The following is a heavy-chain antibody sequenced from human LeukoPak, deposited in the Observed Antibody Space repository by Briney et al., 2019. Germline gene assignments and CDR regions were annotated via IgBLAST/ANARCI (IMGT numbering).Heavy chain of an antibody. CDR3: AKEAGTTYYYDSSGLNDAFDI. Sequence: GGSLRLSCSASGFTFSWYAMHWVRQAPGKGLEWVSAISGSGGSTYYADSVKGRFTISRDNSKNTLYLQMNSLRAEDTAVYYCAKEAGTTYYYDSSGLNDAFDIWGQGTMVTVSS. CDR2: ISGSGGST. J-gene: IGHJ3*02. CDR1: GFTFSWYA. V-gene: IGHV3-23*01. D-gene: IGHD3-22*01.